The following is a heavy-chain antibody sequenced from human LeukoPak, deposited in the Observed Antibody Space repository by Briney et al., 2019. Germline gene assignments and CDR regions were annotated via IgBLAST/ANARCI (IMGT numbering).Heavy chain of an antibody. J-gene: IGHJ3*02. CDR2: ISSSSSYI. V-gene: IGHV3-21*01. D-gene: IGHD2-15*01. CDR1: GFIFSSYN. Sequence: GGSLRLSCAASGFIFSSYNLNWVRQAPGKGLEWVSSISSSSSYIYYADSMKGRFTISRDNARNSLYLRMNSLRAEDTAMYFCARDSNPYCSGGSCTAFDIWGQGTMVTVSS. CDR3: ARDSNPYCSGGSCTAFDI.